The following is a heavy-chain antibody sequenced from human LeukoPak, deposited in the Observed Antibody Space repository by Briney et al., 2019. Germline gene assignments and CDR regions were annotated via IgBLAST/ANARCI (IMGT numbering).Heavy chain of an antibody. J-gene: IGHJ6*03. D-gene: IGHD3-9*01. V-gene: IGHV3-30*04. Sequence: PGGSLRLSCEASGFTFSHYGIHWVRQTPGKGLEWVAAISSDGVEKHYADSVKGRFTISRDNSKSTLYLQMNSLRAEDTALYYCAGEGHYDILTGYSPVEYYFYYMDVWGKGTTVTVSS. CDR3: AGEGHYDILTGYSPVEYYFYYMDV. CDR1: GFTFSHYG. CDR2: ISSDGVEK.